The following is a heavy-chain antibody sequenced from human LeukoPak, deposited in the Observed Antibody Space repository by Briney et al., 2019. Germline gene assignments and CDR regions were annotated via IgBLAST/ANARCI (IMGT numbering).Heavy chain of an antibody. CDR1: GFTVSSNY. J-gene: IGHJ4*02. Sequence: ETLSLSCAASGFTVSSNYMSWVRQAPGKGLEWVSVIYSGGSTYYADSVKGRFTISRDNSKNTLYLQMNSLRAEDTAVYYCARDDYGDYSPFGLIDYWGQGTLVTVSS. CDR2: IYSGGST. CDR3: ARDDYGDYSPFGLIDY. V-gene: IGHV3-53*05. D-gene: IGHD4-17*01.